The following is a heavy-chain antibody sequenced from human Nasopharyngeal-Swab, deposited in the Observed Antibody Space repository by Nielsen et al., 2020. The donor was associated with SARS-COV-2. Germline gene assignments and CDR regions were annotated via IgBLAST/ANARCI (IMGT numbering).Heavy chain of an antibody. D-gene: IGHD3-10*01. J-gene: IGHJ4*02. CDR1: GCSISSYC. V-gene: IGHV4-59*12. CDR2: IYYSGST. CDR3: ARGASELLWFGEFRLFDY. Sequence: SESLSLSCTVSGCSISSYCWSCIRQPPGKGLEWIGYIYYSGSTYYNPSLKSRVTISVDTSKNQFSLKLSSVTAADTAVYYCARGASELLWFGEFRLFDYWGQGTLVTVAS.